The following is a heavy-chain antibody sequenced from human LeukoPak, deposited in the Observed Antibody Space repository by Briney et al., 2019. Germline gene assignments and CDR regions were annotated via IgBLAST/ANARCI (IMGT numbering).Heavy chain of an antibody. V-gene: IGHV4-59*01. Sequence: SETLSLTCTVSGGSISSYYWSWIRQPPGKGLEWIGFIYNSGSTNYNPSLKSRVTISVDTSKNQFSLKLSSVTAADTAVYYCAREHSGSYYNWFDPWGQGTLVTVSS. D-gene: IGHD1-26*01. CDR3: AREHSGSYYNWFDP. J-gene: IGHJ5*02. CDR1: GGSISSYY. CDR2: IYNSGST.